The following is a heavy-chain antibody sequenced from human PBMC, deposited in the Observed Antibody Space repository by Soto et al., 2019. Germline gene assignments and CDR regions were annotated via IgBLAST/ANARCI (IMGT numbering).Heavy chain of an antibody. J-gene: IGHJ6*02. V-gene: IGHV4-30-2*01. CDR3: ARVASYYYYGMDV. CDR2: IYHSGST. Sequence: PSETLSLTCAVSGGSISSGGYSWSWIRQPPGKGLEWIGYIYHSGSTYYNPSLKSRVTISVVRSKNQLSLKLSSVTAADTAVYYCARVASYYYYGMDVWGQGTTVTVSS. CDR1: GGSISSGGYS.